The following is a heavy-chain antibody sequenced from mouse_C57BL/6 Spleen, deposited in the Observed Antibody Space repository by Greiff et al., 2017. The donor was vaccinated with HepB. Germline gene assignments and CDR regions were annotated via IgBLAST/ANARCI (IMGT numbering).Heavy chain of an antibody. V-gene: IGHV5-16*01. CDR3: ARELGQGGFDY. Sequence: EVHLVESEGGLVQPGSSMKLSCTASGFTFSDYYMAWVRQVPEKGLEWVANINYDGSSTYYLDSLKSRFIISRDNAKNILYLQMSSLKSEDTATYYCARELGQGGFDYWGQGTTLTVSS. J-gene: IGHJ2*01. D-gene: IGHD4-1*01. CDR2: INYDGSST. CDR1: GFTFSDYY.